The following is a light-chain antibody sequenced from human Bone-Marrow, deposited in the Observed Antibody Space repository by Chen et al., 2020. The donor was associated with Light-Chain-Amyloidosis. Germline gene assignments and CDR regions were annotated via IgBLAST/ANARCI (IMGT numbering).Light chain of an antibody. J-gene: IGLJ2*01. CDR3: QSADSSGTYEVI. CDR2: RDT. Sequence: SSELTQPPSVPVSPGQTARFTCSGDDLPTKYAYWYQQKPGQAPVLVIHRDTERPSGISGRFSGSSSGTTATLTISGVQAEDEADYHCQSADSSGTYEVIFGGGTKLTVL. CDR1: DLPTKY. V-gene: IGLV3-25*03.